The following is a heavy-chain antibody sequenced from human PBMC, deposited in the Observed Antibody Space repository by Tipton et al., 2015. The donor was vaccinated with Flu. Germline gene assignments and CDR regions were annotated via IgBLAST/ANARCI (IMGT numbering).Heavy chain of an antibody. CDR3: ARGAVSYYFDY. J-gene: IGHJ4*02. D-gene: IGHD2/OR15-2a*01. CDR1: GGSISSYY. Sequence: TLSLTCTVSGGSISSYYWSWIRQPPGKRLEWIGYIYYSGSTNYNPSLKSRVTISVDTSKNQFSLKLSSVTAADTAVYYCARGAVSYYFDYWGQGTLVTVSS. CDR2: IYYSGST. V-gene: IGHV4-59*01.